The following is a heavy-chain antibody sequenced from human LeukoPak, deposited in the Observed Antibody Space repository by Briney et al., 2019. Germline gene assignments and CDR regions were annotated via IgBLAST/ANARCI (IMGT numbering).Heavy chain of an antibody. CDR3: AIPPLVGATSYAFDI. Sequence: WASVKVSCKASGYTFTGYYMHWVRQAPGQGLEWMGWINPNSGGTNYAQKFQGRVTMTRDTSISTAYMELSRLRSDDTAVYYCAIPPLVGATSYAFDIWGQGTMVTVSS. CDR1: GYTFTGYY. V-gene: IGHV1-2*02. D-gene: IGHD1-26*01. CDR2: INPNSGGT. J-gene: IGHJ3*02.